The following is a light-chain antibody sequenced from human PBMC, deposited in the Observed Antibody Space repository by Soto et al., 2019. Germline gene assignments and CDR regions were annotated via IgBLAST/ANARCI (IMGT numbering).Light chain of an antibody. CDR2: VSS. V-gene: IGKV3-15*01. Sequence: EIAMTQSPATLSVSPGERATLSCRASQSVSSNLAWYQQKPGQTPKLLIYVSSTRATGNTARFSGSGSGTAVTLTISSLQSEDCAVYYCQQYNVWPLTFGGRTKVEFK. CDR1: QSVSSN. CDR3: QQYNVWPLT. J-gene: IGKJ4*01.